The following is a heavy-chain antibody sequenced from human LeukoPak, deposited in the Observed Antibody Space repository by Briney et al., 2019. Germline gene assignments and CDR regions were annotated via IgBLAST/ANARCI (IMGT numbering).Heavy chain of an antibody. CDR1: GFTLSNYW. V-gene: IGHV3-7*03. Sequence: PGGSQRLSCAASGFTLSNYWMSWVRQAPGKGLEWVANIKQDGSEKYYVDSVKGRFTISRDNAHNSLHLQMSSLRADDTAVYYCARQGSTWWDPFDFWGQGTLVTVSS. D-gene: IGHD1-26*01. CDR2: IKQDGSEK. J-gene: IGHJ4*02. CDR3: ARQGSTWWDPFDF.